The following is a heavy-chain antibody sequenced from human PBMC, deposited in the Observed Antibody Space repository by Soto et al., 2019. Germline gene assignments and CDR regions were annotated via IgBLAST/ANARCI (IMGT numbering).Heavy chain of an antibody. V-gene: IGHV2-5*02. Sequence: QITLKESGPTLVKPTQTLTLTCTVSGLSLRTTGVGVGWVRQPPGKALEWLALLYWDDDKRYSPSLKSRPTSTKDISEMPVVLTMTNTDTVETSTYYCVKTRCVGDCLEFYSSHAYYGVDVWGQGTTVTVSS. CDR1: GLSLRTTGVG. D-gene: IGHD2-21*02. CDR3: VKTRCVGDCLEFYSSHAYYGVDV. J-gene: IGHJ6*02. CDR2: LYWDDDK.